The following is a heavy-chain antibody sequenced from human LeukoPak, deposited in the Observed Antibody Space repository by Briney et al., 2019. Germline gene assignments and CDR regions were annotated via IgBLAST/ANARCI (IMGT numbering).Heavy chain of an antibody. CDR2: IEYSGGT. CDR1: GGSISNYH. J-gene: IGHJ5*02. D-gene: IGHD3-10*01. V-gene: IGHV4-59*08. CDR3: ARVKYSSGSTSSWFDP. Sequence: PSETLSLTCTVSGGSISNYHWSWFRQSPGTGLERIGHIEYSGGTTYNSSLKSRVTISVDTSKSQISLKLNSVTAADTAVYYCARVKYSSGSTSSWFDPWGQGTPVAVSS.